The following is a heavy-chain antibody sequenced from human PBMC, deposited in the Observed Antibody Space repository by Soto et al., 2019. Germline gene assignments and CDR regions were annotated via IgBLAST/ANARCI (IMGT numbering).Heavy chain of an antibody. CDR1: GFTFSSYS. CDR3: ARGHQMQSIAAGEYFQH. CDR2: ISSSSSYI. V-gene: IGHV3-21*01. Sequence: GGSLRLSCAASGFTFSSYSMNWVRQAPGKGLEWVSSISSSSSYIYYADSVKGRFTISRDNAKNSLYLQMNSLRAEDTAVYYCARGHQMQSIAAGEYFQHWGQGTLVTVSS. J-gene: IGHJ1*01. D-gene: IGHD6-13*01.